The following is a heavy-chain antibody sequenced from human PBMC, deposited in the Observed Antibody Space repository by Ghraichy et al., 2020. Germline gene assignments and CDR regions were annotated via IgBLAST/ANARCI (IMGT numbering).Heavy chain of an antibody. CDR3: ARHYGDYRYWYFDL. Sequence: SETLSLTCTVSGGSISSSSYYWGWIRQPPGKGLEWIGSIYYSGSTSYNPSLKSRVTISVDTSKNQFSLKLGSVTAADTAVYYCARHYGDYRYWYFDLWGRGTLVTVSS. V-gene: IGHV4-39*07. CDR2: IYYSGST. J-gene: IGHJ2*01. CDR1: GGSISSSSYY. D-gene: IGHD4-17*01.